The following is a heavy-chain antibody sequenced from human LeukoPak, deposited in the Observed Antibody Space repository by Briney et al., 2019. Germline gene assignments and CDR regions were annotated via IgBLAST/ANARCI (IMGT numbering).Heavy chain of an antibody. J-gene: IGHJ4*02. CDR1: GFTVSGTY. CDR3: AKGGLNYYDSSGPII. Sequence: GGSLRLSCAASGFTVSGTYMSWVRQAPGKGLEWVSVIYSGGNTYYADSVKGRFTISRDNSKNTLYLQMNSLRAEDTAVYYCAKGGLNYYDSSGPIIWGQGTLVTVSS. D-gene: IGHD3-22*01. CDR2: IYSGGNT. V-gene: IGHV3-53*01.